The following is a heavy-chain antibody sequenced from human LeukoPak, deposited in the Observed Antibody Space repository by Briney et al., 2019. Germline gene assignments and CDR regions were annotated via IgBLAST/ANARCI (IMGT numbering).Heavy chain of an antibody. J-gene: IGHJ6*02. Sequence: SVKVSCKASVGTFSSYAISWVRQAPGQGLEWMGRIIPIFGTANYAQKFQGRVTITADESTSTAYMELSSLRSEDTAVYYCAREGEYGSGGSCPFGYYGMDVWGQGTTVTVSS. D-gene: IGHD2-15*01. V-gene: IGHV1-69*15. CDR1: VGTFSSYA. CDR3: AREGEYGSGGSCPFGYYGMDV. CDR2: IIPIFGTA.